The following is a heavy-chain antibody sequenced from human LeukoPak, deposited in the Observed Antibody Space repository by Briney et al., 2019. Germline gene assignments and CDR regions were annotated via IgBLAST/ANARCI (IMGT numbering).Heavy chain of an antibody. CDR2: IYSGGDT. CDR3: ARGGPHDYSDYCFDY. D-gene: IGHD4-11*01. V-gene: IGHV3-66*01. J-gene: IGHJ4*02. Sequence: PGGSLRLSCAASGFTVSSNYMSWVRQPPGKGLEWVSIIYSGGDTSYADSVKGRFTISRDNAKNSLYLQMNSLRAEDMAVYYCARGGPHDYSDYCFDYWGQGTLVTVSS. CDR1: GFTVSSNY.